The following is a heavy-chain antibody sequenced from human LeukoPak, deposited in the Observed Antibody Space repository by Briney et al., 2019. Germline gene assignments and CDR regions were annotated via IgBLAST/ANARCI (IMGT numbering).Heavy chain of an antibody. CDR3: ARLYCSGGSCYRGGDY. D-gene: IGHD2-15*01. CDR2: INHSGST. Sequence: PSETVSLTCGVYGGSFSGYYWSWILQPPGKGLEWIGEINHSGSTNYNPSLKSRVTISVDTSKNQFSLKLSSVTAADTAVYYCARLYCSGGSCYRGGDYWGQGTLVTVSS. J-gene: IGHJ4*02. CDR1: GGSFSGYY. V-gene: IGHV4-34*01.